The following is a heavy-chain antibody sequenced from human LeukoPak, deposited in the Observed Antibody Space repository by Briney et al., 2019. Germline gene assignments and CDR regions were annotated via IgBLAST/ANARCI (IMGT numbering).Heavy chain of an antibody. J-gene: IGHJ4*02. V-gene: IGHV1-69*04. CDR3: ARAQPTQLWQPRSSYYFDY. D-gene: IGHD5-18*01. CDR1: GGTFSSYA. Sequence: GSSVKVSCKASGGTFSSYAISWVRQAPGQGLEWMGRIIPILGIANYAQKFQGRVTITADKSTSTAYMELSSLRSEDTAVYYCARAQPTQLWQPRSSYYFDYWGQGTLVTVSS. CDR2: IIPILGIA.